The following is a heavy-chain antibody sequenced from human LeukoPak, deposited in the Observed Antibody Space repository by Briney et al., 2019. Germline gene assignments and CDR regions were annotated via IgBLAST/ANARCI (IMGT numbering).Heavy chain of an antibody. CDR1: GFTFSNYA. V-gene: IGHV3-64*01. J-gene: IGHJ4*02. CDR3: ARYTKGTFDY. D-gene: IGHD1-1*01. Sequence: QPGGSLILSCAASGFTFSNYAMHWVRQAPGKGLEYVSAISSNGGSTYYANSVKGRFTISRDNSKNTLYLQMGSLRAEDMAVYYCARYTKGTFDYWGQGTLVTVSS. CDR2: ISSNGGST.